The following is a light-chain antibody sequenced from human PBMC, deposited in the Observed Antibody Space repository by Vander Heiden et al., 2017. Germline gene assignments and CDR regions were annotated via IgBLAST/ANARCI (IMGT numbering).Light chain of an antibody. J-gene: IGKJ2*01. CDR2: GAS. CDR1: QRVTSN. V-gene: IGKV3-15*01. Sequence: EIVITKSPATLSVSPGERAALSCRASQRVTSNLAWYQQKPGQAPRLLIYGASTRATGIPARFSGSGSGTEFTLTISSLQSEDFAVYYCQQYNNWPLYTFGQGTKLEIK. CDR3: QQYNNWPLYT.